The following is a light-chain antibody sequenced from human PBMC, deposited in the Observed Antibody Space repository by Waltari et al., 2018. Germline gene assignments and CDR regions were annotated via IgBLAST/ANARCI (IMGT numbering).Light chain of an antibody. CDR3: QHYESLPVT. CDR2: HAS. J-gene: IGKJ1*01. V-gene: IGKV3-20*01. CDR1: QSISKY. Sequence: SCRASQSISKYLAWYQQEPSQAPWLLIYHASSRDAGIPDRFSGSGSGTDFSLSISRLEPEDFAVYYCQHYESLPVTFGQGTKVEIK.